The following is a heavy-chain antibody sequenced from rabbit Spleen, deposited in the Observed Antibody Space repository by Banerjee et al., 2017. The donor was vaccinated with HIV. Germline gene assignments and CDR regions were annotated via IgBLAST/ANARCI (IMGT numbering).Heavy chain of an antibody. CDR2: INTATGKP. J-gene: IGHJ6*01. CDR3: ARDLAGAIGWNFGL. Sequence: QEQLVESGGGLVQPEGSLTLTCTASGFSFGDRDVMCWVRQAPGKGLEWIACINTATGKPVYANWAKGRVTISKTSSPTVTLQMTSLTAADTATYFCARDLAGAIGWNFGLWGPGTLVTVS. CDR1: GFSFGDRDV. V-gene: IGHV1S45*01. D-gene: IGHD4-1*01.